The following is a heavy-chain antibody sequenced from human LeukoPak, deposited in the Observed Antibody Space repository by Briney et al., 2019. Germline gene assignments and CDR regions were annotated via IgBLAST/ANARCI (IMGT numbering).Heavy chain of an antibody. CDR2: VSAANNP. D-gene: IGHD5-24*01. Sequence: ASVRVSCTTSGYIFTPHHIHWMRQAPGQGLELLGWVSAANNPEYSQKFQGRVVITRDASATTSYLELNSLRSEDTAVYYCAMSVEMPPIPSFDYWGQGTLVTVSS. CDR3: AMSVEMPPIPSFDY. J-gene: IGHJ4*02. CDR1: GYIFTPHH. V-gene: IGHV1-3*01.